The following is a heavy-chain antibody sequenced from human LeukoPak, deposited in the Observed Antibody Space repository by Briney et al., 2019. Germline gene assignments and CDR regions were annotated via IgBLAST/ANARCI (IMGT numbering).Heavy chain of an antibody. V-gene: IGHV1-69*13. CDR3: ARNRDPNIYYFDY. Sequence: GASVKVSCKASGGTFSSYAISWVRQAPGQGLEWMGGIIPIFGTANYAQKFQGRVTITADESTSTAYMELISLRSEDTVVYYCARNRDPNIYYFDYWGQGTLVTVSS. D-gene: IGHD2-8*01. CDR1: GGTFSSYA. J-gene: IGHJ4*02. CDR2: IIPIFGTA.